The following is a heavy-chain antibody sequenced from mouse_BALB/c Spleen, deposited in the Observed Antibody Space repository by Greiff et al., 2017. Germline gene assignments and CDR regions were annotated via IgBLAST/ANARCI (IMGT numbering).Heavy chain of an antibody. CDR2: ISSGSSTI. CDR3: AREGGNYVDY. CDR1: GFTFSSFG. V-gene: IGHV5-17*02. J-gene: IGHJ2*01. Sequence: EVKLMESGGGLVQPGGSRKLSCAASGFTFSSFGMHWVRQAPEKGLEWVAYISSGSSTIYYADTVKGRFTISRDNPKNTLFLQMTSLRSEDTAMYYCAREGGNYVDYWGQGTTLTVSS.